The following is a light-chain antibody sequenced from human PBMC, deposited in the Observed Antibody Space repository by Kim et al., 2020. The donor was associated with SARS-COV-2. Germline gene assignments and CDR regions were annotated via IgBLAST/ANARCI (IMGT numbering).Light chain of an antibody. V-gene: IGKV1-5*01. Sequence: ASVGDRVTITCRASQSISSWLDWYQQKPGKAPKVLIYDASSLKSGVPSRFSGSGSGTDFTLTISSLQPDDFVTYYCQQYNNYPFTFGPGTKVDIK. J-gene: IGKJ3*01. CDR2: DAS. CDR3: QQYNNYPFT. CDR1: QSISSW.